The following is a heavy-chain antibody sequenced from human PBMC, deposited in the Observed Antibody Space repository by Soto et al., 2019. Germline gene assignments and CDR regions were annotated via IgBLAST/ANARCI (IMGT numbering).Heavy chain of an antibody. CDR3: AKDRDDYGDYVLDGD. Sequence: QVQLVESGGGVVQPGRSLRLSCAASGFTFSSYGMHWVRQAPGKGLEWVAVISYDGSNKYYADPVKGRFTISRDNSKNTLYLQMNSLRAEDTAVYYCAKDRDDYGDYVLDGDWGQGTLVTVSS. CDR1: GFTFSSYG. J-gene: IGHJ4*02. CDR2: ISYDGSNK. D-gene: IGHD4-17*01. V-gene: IGHV3-30*18.